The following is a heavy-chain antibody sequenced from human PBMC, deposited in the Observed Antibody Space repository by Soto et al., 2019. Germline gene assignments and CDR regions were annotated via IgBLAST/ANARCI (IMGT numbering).Heavy chain of an antibody. Sequence: QVPLVQSGAEVKKPGASVKISCKASGYTFTRYTMNWVRQAPGQRLEWMGWINPDNGNTKSSQKFQDRVIITRDTSASTAYMDLSSLRSEDTAVYDCARGIATGELDPWGQGTLVTVSS. CDR1: GYTFTRYT. J-gene: IGHJ5*02. D-gene: IGHD2-15*01. CDR2: INPDNGNT. V-gene: IGHV1-3*01. CDR3: ARGIATGELDP.